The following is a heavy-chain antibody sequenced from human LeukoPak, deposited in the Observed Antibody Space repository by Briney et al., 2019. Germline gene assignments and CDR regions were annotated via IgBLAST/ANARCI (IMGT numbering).Heavy chain of an antibody. CDR1: GGSISSYY. CDR3: ARGGIAVAGSPLYYFDY. Sequence: SKTLSLTCTVSGGSISSYYWSWIRQPPGKGLEWIGYIYYSGSTNYNPSLKSRVTISVDTPKNQFSLKLSSVTAADTAVYYCARGGIAVAGSPLYYFDYWGQGTLVTVSS. V-gene: IGHV4-59*01. D-gene: IGHD6-19*01. CDR2: IYYSGST. J-gene: IGHJ4*02.